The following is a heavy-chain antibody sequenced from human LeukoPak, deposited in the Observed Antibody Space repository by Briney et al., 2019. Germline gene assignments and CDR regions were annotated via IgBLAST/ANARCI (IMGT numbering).Heavy chain of an antibody. J-gene: IGHJ5*02. CDR1: GYXFSSYW. Sequence: GESLKISCNGSGYXFSSYWIGWVRQRPGKGLEWMGIIYPGDSDTRYSPSFQGQVTISADKSISTAYVEWSSLKASDTAMYYCARRSLSSYNWFDPWGQGTLVTVSS. D-gene: IGHD1-26*01. CDR3: ARRSLSSYNWFDP. V-gene: IGHV5-51*01. CDR2: IYPGDSDT.